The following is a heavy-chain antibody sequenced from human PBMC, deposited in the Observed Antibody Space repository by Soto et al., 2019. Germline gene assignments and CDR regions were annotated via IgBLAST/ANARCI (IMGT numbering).Heavy chain of an antibody. Sequence: GGSLRLSCAASGFTWSGYYRTWRRQTPGKGLEWVSFIGKTGSDIHYADSVGGRFTISRDNAKNSLYLQMNSLRAEDTAVYYCAREIGNRLPYGPVDYWGQGTLVTVSS. CDR1: GFTWSGYY. CDR2: IGKTGSDI. CDR3: AREIGNRLPYGPVDY. D-gene: IGHD3-10*01. V-gene: IGHV3-11*01. J-gene: IGHJ4*02.